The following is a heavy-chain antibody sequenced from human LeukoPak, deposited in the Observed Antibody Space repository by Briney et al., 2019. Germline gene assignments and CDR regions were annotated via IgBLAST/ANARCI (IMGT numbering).Heavy chain of an antibody. D-gene: IGHD6-19*01. J-gene: IGHJ4*02. CDR1: GGSISSYY. CDR3: ARDQHSSGLDFDY. Sequence: SETLSLTCTVSGGSISSYYWSWIRQPPGKGLEWIGYIYYSGSTNYNPSLKSRVTISVDTSKNQFSLKLSSVTAADTAVYYCARDQHSSGLDFDYWGQGTLVTVSS. CDR2: IYYSGST. V-gene: IGHV4-59*01.